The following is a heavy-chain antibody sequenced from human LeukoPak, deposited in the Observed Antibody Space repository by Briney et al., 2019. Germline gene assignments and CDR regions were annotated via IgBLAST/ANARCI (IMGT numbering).Heavy chain of an antibody. V-gene: IGHV3-66*01. CDR1: GFSVSRNY. CDR3: ARDLAGPEDGGGF. J-gene: IGHJ4*02. CDR2: IFSGGSI. Sequence: PGGSLRLPCVVSGFSVSRNYMSWVRQAPGKALEWISGIFSGGSIYYADSVKGRFTISRDISKNTVYLQMNSLRAEDTAVYYCARDLAGPEDGGGFWGQGTLVTVSS. D-gene: IGHD3-16*01.